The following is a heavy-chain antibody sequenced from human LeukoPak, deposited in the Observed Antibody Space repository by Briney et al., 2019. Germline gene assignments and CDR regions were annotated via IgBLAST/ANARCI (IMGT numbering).Heavy chain of an antibody. D-gene: IGHD3-3*01. J-gene: IGHJ4*02. CDR3: ARITNFGVALDY. CDR2: IYYSGST. Sequence: PSETLSLTCTVSGRSISSYYWSWIRQPPGKGPEWIGYIYYSGSTNYNPSLKSRVTISVDTSKNQFSLKLSSVTAADTAVYYCARITNFGVALDYWGQGTLVTVSP. V-gene: IGHV4-59*01. CDR1: GRSISSYY.